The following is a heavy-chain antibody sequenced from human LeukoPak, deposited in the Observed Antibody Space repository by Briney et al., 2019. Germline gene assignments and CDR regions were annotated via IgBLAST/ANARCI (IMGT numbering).Heavy chain of an antibody. Sequence: PGGSLRLSCAVSGFTFNNYGMSWVRQAPGKGLEWVSAISGSGINTYCADSVKGRFTISRDNSKNTLYLQMNSLRADDTAVYYCARRGWQQLVRMFDPWGQGTLVTVSS. J-gene: IGHJ5*02. D-gene: IGHD6-13*01. CDR1: GFTFNNYG. CDR3: ARRGWQQLVRMFDP. CDR2: ISGSGINT. V-gene: IGHV3-23*01.